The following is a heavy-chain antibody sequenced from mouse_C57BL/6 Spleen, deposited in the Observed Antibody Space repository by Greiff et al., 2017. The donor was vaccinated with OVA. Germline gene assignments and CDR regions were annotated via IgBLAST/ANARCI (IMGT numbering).Heavy chain of an antibody. J-gene: IGHJ4*01. CDR3: ARRSNYAMDY. CDR2: ISSGSSTI. V-gene: IGHV5-17*01. CDR1: GFTFSDYG. Sequence: EVKVVESGGGLVKPGGSLKLSCAASGFTFSDYGMHWVRQAPEKGLEWVAYISSGSSTIYYADTVKGRFTISRDNAKNTLFLQMTSLRSEDTAMYYCARRSNYAMDYWGQGTSVTVSS.